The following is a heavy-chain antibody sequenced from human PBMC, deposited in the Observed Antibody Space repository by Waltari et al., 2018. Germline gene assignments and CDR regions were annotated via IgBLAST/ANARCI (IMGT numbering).Heavy chain of an antibody. D-gene: IGHD4-17*01. V-gene: IGHV3-13*01. J-gene: IGHJ4*02. CDR2: IGTAGDT. CDR3: ARASLRTTDRYFDY. Sequence: EVQLVESGGGLVQPGGSLRLSCAASGFTFSSYDLHWVRQATGKGLEWVSAIGTAGDTYYPGSVKGRFTISRENAKNSLYLQMNSLRAGDTAVYYCARASLRTTDRYFDYWGQGTLVTVSS. CDR1: GFTFSSYD.